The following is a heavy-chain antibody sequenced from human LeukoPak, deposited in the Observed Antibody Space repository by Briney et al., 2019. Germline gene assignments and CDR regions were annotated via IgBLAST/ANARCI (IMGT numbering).Heavy chain of an antibody. Sequence: SVKVSCKASGGTFSSYAISWVRQAPGQGLEWMGGIIPIFGTANYAQKFQGRVTITTDESTSTAYMELSSLRSEDTAVYCCASTNVGGNPYFDYWGQGTLVTVSS. CDR2: IIPIFGTA. J-gene: IGHJ4*02. CDR1: GGTFSSYA. V-gene: IGHV1-69*05. CDR3: ASTNVGGNPYFDY. D-gene: IGHD4-23*01.